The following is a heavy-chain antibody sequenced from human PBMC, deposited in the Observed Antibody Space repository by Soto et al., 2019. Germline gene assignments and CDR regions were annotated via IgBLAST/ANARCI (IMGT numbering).Heavy chain of an antibody. CDR1: GFTFSSYS. D-gene: IGHD3-22*01. Sequence: PGGSLRLSCAASGFTFSSYSMNWVRQAPGKGLEWVSSISSSSSYIYYADSVKGRFTISRDNAKNSLYLQMNSLRAEDTAVYYCARPQDYYDSSGYYYVGNNWFDPWGQGTLVTVSS. J-gene: IGHJ5*02. CDR3: ARPQDYYDSSGYYYVGNNWFDP. CDR2: ISSSSSYI. V-gene: IGHV3-21*04.